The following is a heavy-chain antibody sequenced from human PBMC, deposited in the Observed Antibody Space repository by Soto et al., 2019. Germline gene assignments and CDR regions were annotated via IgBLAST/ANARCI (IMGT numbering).Heavy chain of an antibody. J-gene: IGHJ4*02. D-gene: IGHD3-22*01. V-gene: IGHV1-69*01. CDR1: GGTFSRYA. CDR2: ITPIFGTA. CDR3: ARGWGYDTSDYYYAY. Sequence: QVQLIQSGAEVKKPGSSVKVSCKAYGGTFSRYAISWVRQAPGQGLEWMGGITPIFGTANYAQKFQGRVAITVDESTRTSYMGLRSLRSGYTAVYYCARGWGYDTSDYYYAYWGQGPLINVS.